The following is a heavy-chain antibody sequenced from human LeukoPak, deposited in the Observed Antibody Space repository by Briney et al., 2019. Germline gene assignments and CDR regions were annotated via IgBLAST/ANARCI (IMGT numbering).Heavy chain of an antibody. V-gene: IGHV3-23*01. CDR2: ISGSGGST. Sequence: GGSLRLSCAASGFTFSSYAMSWVRQAPGKGLEWVSAISGSGGSTYYADSVKGRFTISRDNSKNTLYLQMNSLRAEDTAVYYCAKESPSYYYDSSGYYYPDFDYWGRGTLVTVPS. CDR1: GFTFSSYA. D-gene: IGHD3-22*01. CDR3: AKESPSYYYDSSGYYYPDFDY. J-gene: IGHJ4*02.